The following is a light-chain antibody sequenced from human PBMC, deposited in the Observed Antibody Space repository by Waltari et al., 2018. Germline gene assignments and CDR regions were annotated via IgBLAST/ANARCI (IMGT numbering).Light chain of an antibody. J-gene: IGLJ3*02. CDR1: SSDVGGYNY. V-gene: IGLV2-14*01. CDR2: AVS. Sequence: QSALTQPASVSGSPGQSITIPCTGTSSDVGGYNYVSWYQQHPGKAPKRMIYAVSERPSGVSNHFSGSKSGNTASLTISGLQAEDEADYYCSSYTSSNTWVFGGGTKLTVL. CDR3: SSYTSSNTWV.